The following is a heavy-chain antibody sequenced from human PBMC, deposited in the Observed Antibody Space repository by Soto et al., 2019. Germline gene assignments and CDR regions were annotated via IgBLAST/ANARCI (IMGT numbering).Heavy chain of an antibody. CDR2: ISSSSSYI. CDR1: GCTFRSDI. J-gene: IGHJ4*01. V-gene: IGHV3-21*01. CDR3: AILYYDISARDY. D-gene: IGHD3-9*01. Sequence: PLGTLRRSWAASGCTFRSDIMNWVRQSPGKGLEWVSSISSSSSYIYYADSVKGRFAISRDNAKNSLYLQKNSLRADDTAVYYCAILYYDISARDYCGHVTLLTVS.